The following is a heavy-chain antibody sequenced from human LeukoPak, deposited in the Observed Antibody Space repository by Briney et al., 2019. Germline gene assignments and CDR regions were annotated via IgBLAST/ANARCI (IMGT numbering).Heavy chain of an antibody. V-gene: IGHV4-39*01. Sequence: PSETLSLTCTVSGASISRSDYYWAWIRQPPGKGLEWIGSISFGGSTYYNPSLKSRVTISVDTSKSQFSLKLTSVTAADTSVYYCSRLYSVTIFGVPLGWFDPWGQGTLVTVSS. J-gene: IGHJ5*02. CDR2: ISFGGST. D-gene: IGHD3-3*01. CDR3: SRLYSVTIFGVPLGWFDP. CDR1: GASISRSDYY.